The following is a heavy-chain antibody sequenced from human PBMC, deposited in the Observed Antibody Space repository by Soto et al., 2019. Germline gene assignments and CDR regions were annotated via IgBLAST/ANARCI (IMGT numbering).Heavy chain of an antibody. J-gene: IGHJ6*02. V-gene: IGHV3-33*01. CDR2: IWYDGSNK. Sequence: QVQLVESGGGVVQPGRSLRLSCAASGFTFSSYGMHWVRQAPGKGLEWVAVIWYDGSNKYYADSVKGRFTISRDNSKNTLYLQMNSLRAEDTAVYYCARDRRYDWSGYLANFVYYGMDVWGQGTTVTVSS. D-gene: IGHD3-3*01. CDR1: GFTFSSYG. CDR3: ARDRRYDWSGYLANFVYYGMDV.